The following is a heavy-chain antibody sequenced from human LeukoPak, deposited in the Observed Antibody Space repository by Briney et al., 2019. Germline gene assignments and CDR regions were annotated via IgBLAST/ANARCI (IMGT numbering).Heavy chain of an antibody. V-gene: IGHV1-46*01. Sequence: GASVKVSCTASGYTFTSNYIHWVRQAPGQGLEWMGMIYPRDGSTSYAQKFQGRVTVTRDTSTSTVHMELSGLRSEDTAVYYCARDLPFEDWGQGTLVTVSS. CDR1: GYTFTSNY. CDR3: ARDLPFED. D-gene: IGHD2/OR15-2a*01. CDR2: IYPRDGST. J-gene: IGHJ4*02.